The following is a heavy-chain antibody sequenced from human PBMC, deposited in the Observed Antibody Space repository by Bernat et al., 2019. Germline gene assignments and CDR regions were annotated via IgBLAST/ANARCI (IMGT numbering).Heavy chain of an antibody. CDR1: GFTFSSYE. CDR3: ARNLAAAGPAGFDY. J-gene: IGHJ4*02. D-gene: IGHD6-13*01. CDR2: ISSSGSTI. V-gene: IGHV3-48*03. Sequence: EVQLVESGGGLVQPGGSLRLSCAASGFTFSSYEMNWVRQAPGKGLEWVSYISSSGSTIYYADSVKGRFTISRDNAKNSLYLQMNSLRAEDTAVYYCARNLAAAGPAGFDYWDQGTLVTVSS.